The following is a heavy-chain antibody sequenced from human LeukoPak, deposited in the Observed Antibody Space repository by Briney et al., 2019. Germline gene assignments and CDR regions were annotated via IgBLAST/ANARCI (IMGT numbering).Heavy chain of an antibody. CDR3: ARDWYHAIDY. V-gene: IGHV3-48*04. J-gene: IGHJ4*02. CDR2: ISSSSSTI. CDR1: GFTFSSYN. Sequence: PGGSLRLSCAASGFTFSSYNMNWVRQAPGKGLEWVSYISSSSSTIYYADSVKGRFTISRDNAKNSLYLQMNSLRAEDTAVYYCARDWYHAIDYWGQGTLVTVSS. D-gene: IGHD2-2*01.